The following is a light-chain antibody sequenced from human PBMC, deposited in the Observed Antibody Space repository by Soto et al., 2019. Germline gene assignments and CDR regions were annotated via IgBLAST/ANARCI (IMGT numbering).Light chain of an antibody. V-gene: IGLV2-14*01. CDR2: EFS. CDR1: SSDVGGYDY. Sequence: QSALTQPASVSGSPGQSITISCTGTSSDVGGYDYFSWYQLHPGKAPILMVFEFSNRPSGVSYRFSGSKSGTTASLTISGLQAEDEAHYFCRSYSISTAYLFGTGTKLTVL. CDR3: RSYSISTAYL. J-gene: IGLJ1*01.